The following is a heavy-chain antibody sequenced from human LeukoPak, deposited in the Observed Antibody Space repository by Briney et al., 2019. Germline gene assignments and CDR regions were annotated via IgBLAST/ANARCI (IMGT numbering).Heavy chain of an antibody. CDR1: GFTFSSYW. J-gene: IGHJ4*02. CDR2: IKQDGSEK. D-gene: IGHD6-13*01. V-gene: IGHV3-7*01. Sequence: PGGSLRLSCAASGFTFSSYWMSWVRQAPGKGLEWVANIKQDGSEKYYVDSVKGRFTISRDNAKNSLYLQMNSLRAEDTAVYYCARDWPGIAAAAYYFDYWGQGTLVTVSS. CDR3: ARDWPGIAAAAYYFDY.